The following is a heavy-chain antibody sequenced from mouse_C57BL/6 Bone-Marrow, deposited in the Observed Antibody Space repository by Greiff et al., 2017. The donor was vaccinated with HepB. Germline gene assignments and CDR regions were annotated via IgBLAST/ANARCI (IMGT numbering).Heavy chain of an antibody. J-gene: IGHJ1*03. CDR3: ARGPPWYFDV. Sequence: QVQLQQPGAELVRPGSSVKLSCKASGYTFTSYWMDWVNQRPGQGLEWIGNIYPSDSETHYNQKFKDKATLTVDKSSSTAYMQLSSLTSEDSAVYYCARGPPWYFDVWGTGTTVTVSS. CDR2: IYPSDSET. V-gene: IGHV1-61*01. CDR1: GYTFTSYW.